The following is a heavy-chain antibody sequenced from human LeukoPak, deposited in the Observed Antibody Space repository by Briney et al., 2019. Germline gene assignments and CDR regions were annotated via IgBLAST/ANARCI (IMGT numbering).Heavy chain of an antibody. CDR1: GFTFSSYG. CDR2: IWYDGSNK. V-gene: IGHV3-33*06. Sequence: GGSLRLSCAASGFTFSSYGMHWVRQAPGKGLEWVAVIWYDGSNKYYADSVKGRFIISRDNSKNTLYLQMNSLRAEDTAVYYCAKDLGGTPYYFDYWGQGTLVTVSS. J-gene: IGHJ4*02. D-gene: IGHD1-1*01. CDR3: AKDLGGTPYYFDY.